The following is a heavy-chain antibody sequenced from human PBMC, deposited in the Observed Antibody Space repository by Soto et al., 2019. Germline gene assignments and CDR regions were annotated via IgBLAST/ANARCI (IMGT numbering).Heavy chain of an antibody. CDR3: ARDRIFRRAGFDY. J-gene: IGHJ4*02. V-gene: IGHV1-2*02. CDR2: INPNSGGT. D-gene: IGHD2-15*01. CDR1: GYTFTGYY. Sequence: GASVKVSCKASGYTFTGYYMHWVRQAPGQGLEWMGWINPNSGGTNYAQKFQGRVTMTRDTSISTAYMELSRLRSDDTAVYYCARDRIFRRAGFDYWGQGTLVTVSS.